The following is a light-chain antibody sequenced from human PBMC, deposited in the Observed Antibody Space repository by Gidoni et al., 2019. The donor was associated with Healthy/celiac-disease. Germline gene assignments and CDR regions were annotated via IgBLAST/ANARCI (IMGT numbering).Light chain of an antibody. CDR1: QSVSSY. V-gene: IGKV3-11*01. CDR3: QQRSNWPPVT. Sequence: EIVLTQSPATLSLSPGERATLSCMASQSVSSYLAWYQQKPGQAPRLLIYDASNRATGIPARFSGSGSGTDFTLTISSLEPEDFAVYYCQQRSNWPPVTFGQGTKVEIK. J-gene: IGKJ1*01. CDR2: DAS.